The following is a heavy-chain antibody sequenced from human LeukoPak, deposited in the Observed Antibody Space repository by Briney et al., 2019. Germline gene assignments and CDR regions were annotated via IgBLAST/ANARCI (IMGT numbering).Heavy chain of an antibody. V-gene: IGHV4-38-2*01. D-gene: IGHD6-19*01. CDR2: IYHSGST. CDR3: ARLYSSGWYPLDY. J-gene: IGHJ4*02. CDR1: GYSISSGYY. Sequence: PSETLSLTCAVSGYSISSGYYWGWIRQPPGKGLEWIGSIYHSGSTYYNPSLKSRVTISVDTSKNQFSLKLSSVTAADTAVYYCARLYSSGWYPLDYWGQGTLVTVSS.